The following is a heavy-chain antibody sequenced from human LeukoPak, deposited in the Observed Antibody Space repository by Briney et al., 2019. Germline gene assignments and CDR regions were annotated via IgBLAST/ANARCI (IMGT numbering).Heavy chain of an antibody. CDR1: VGSFSGYY. CDR2: IYYSGST. Sequence: SETLSLTCAVYVGSFSGYYWGWIRQPPGKGLEWIGYIYYSGSTNYNPSLKSRVTISVDTSKNQFSLKLRSVTAADTAVYYCARVTGYVIEDYFDYWGQGTLVTVSS. J-gene: IGHJ4*02. V-gene: IGHV4-59*01. D-gene: IGHD3-22*01. CDR3: ARVTGYVIEDYFDY.